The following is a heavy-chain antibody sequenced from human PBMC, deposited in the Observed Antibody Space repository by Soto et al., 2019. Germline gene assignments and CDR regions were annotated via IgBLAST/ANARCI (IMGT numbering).Heavy chain of an antibody. V-gene: IGHV3-33*01. J-gene: IGHJ4*02. Sequence: QVHLVESGGGVAQPGRSLRLSCAASRFTFSNYGMHWVRQAPGKGLEWVAVIWYDGSHSDHADSVRGRFTISRDNSKDTLYLQMNRLRAEDTAVYCCARGSVVGGAIKAGFDYWGQGTLVTVSS. CDR2: IWYDGSHS. CDR1: RFTFSNYG. CDR3: ARGSVVGGAIKAGFDY. D-gene: IGHD3-10*01.